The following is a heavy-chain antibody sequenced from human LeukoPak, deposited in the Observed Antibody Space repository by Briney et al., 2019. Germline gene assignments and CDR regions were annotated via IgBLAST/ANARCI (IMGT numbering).Heavy chain of an antibody. J-gene: IGHJ5*02. CDR1: GGSFSGYY. Sequence: SETLSLTCAVYGGSFSGYYWSWIRQPPGKGLEWIGEINHSGSTNYNPSLKSRVTISVDTSKNQFSLKLSSVTAADTAVYYCARRLRFLEWLSQSRTDYRFDPWGQGTLVTVSS. CDR2: INHSGST. V-gene: IGHV4-34*01. D-gene: IGHD3-3*01. CDR3: ARRLRFLEWLSQSRTDYRFDP.